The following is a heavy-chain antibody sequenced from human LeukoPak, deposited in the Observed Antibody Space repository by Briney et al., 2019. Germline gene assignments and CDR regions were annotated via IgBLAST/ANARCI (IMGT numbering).Heavy chain of an antibody. CDR1: GGSISSGGYY. Sequence: SETLSLTCTVSGGSISSGGYYWSWIRQHPGKGLEWLGYIYYSGSTYYNPSLKSRVTISVDTSKNQFSLKLSSVTAADAAVYYCARSAAPYYDFWSGTRFDYWGQGTLVTVSS. V-gene: IGHV4-31*03. CDR3: ARSAAPYYDFWSGTRFDY. J-gene: IGHJ4*02. CDR2: IYYSGST. D-gene: IGHD3-3*01.